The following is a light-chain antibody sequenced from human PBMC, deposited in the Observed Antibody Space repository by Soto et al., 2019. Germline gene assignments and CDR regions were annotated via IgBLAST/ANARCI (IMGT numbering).Light chain of an antibody. J-gene: IGKJ5*01. V-gene: IGKV3-15*01. CDR2: GAS. Sequence: EIVMTQSPATLSVSPGERVTLSCRASQSVSSNLAWYQHKPGQAVRLLMYGASTRATGIPAGFSGSGSGTEFTLTISSLQSEDFAVYYCQQYNKWPQITFGQGTRLEI. CDR3: QQYNKWPQIT. CDR1: QSVSSN.